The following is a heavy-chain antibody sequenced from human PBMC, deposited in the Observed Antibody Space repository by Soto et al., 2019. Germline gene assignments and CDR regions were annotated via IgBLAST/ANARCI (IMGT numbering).Heavy chain of an antibody. V-gene: IGHV2-5*02. CDR3: AHGSCFGADCYPNPYFDF. D-gene: IGHD2-21*02. J-gene: IGHJ4*02. CDR2: IYWDDDK. CDR1: GFSLSTTEDG. Sequence: QITLKESGPTLVKPTQTLTLTCTFSGFSLSTTEDGVGWIRQPPGKAPEWLALIYWDDDKRYSPSLKTRLTITKDTSKNQVVLTVTNVDPVDTATYYCAHGSCFGADCYPNPYFDFWGQGILVTVSS.